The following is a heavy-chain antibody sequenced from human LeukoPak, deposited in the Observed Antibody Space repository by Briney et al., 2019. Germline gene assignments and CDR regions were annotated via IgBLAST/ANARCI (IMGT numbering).Heavy chain of an antibody. CDR2: IYYSGST. CDR1: GGSISSSSYY. Sequence: SETLSLTCTVSGGSISSSSYYWSWIRQPPGKGLEWIGYIYYSGSTNYNPSLKSRVTISVDTSKNQFSLKLSSVTAADTAVYYCARSASHWFDPWGQGTLVTVSS. V-gene: IGHV4-61*05. CDR3: ARSASHWFDP. J-gene: IGHJ5*02.